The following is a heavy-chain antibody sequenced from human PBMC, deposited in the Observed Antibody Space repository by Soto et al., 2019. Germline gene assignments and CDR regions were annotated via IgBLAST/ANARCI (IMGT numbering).Heavy chain of an antibody. Sequence: ASVKVSCKASGYTFTGYYMHWVRQAPGQGLEWMGWINPNSGGTNYAQKFQGWVTTTRDTSISTAYMELSRLRSDDTAVYYCARDLMIVSPRGYYYYYGMDVWGQGTTVTVSS. D-gene: IGHD3-22*01. CDR1: GYTFTGYY. CDR3: ARDLMIVSPRGYYYYYGMDV. CDR2: INPNSGGT. V-gene: IGHV1-2*04. J-gene: IGHJ6*02.